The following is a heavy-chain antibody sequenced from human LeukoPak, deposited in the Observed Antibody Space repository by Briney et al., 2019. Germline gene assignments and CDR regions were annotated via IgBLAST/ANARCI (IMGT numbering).Heavy chain of an antibody. V-gene: IGHV1-8*01. CDR2: MNPNSGNT. CDR3: ASRTGIAAAGTDAFDI. CDR1: GYTFTSYD. Sequence: ASVKVSCKASGYTFTSYDINWVRQATGQGLEWMGLMNPNSGNTGYAKKFQGRVIMTRTTSISTAYWELSSLRSEDTAVYYCASRTGIAAAGTDAFDIWGQGTMVTVSS. J-gene: IGHJ3*02. D-gene: IGHD6-13*01.